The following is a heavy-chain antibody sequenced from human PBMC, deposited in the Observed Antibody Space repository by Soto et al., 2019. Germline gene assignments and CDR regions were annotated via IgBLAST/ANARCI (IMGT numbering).Heavy chain of an antibody. CDR1: GISFSSYW. J-gene: IGHJ4*02. D-gene: IGHD1-26*01. CDR3: ASSLGTTHGL. V-gene: IGHV3-7*03. CDR2: IEQDGSAK. Sequence: EVQLVEPGGGLVQPGGSLRLSCGASGISFSSYWMSWVRQAPGKGLEWVANIEQDGSAKSYVDSVKGRFTISRDNTKNSLYLQMNSLRAEDTAVYYCASSLGTTHGLWGQGTQVTVSS.